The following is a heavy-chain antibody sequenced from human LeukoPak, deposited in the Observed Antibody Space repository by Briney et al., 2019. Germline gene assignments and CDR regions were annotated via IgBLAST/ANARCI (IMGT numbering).Heavy chain of an antibody. CDR1: GFTFGDYA. CDR3: TRDQTPYY. CDR2: IRSKIYGGTP. J-gene: IGHJ4*02. Sequence: GGSLRLSCTTSGFTFGDYAMTWVRQAPGKGLEWVGFIRSKIYGGTPEYAASVKGRFTISRDDSKGIAYLQMDSLKTEDTAVYYCTRDQTPYYWGQGTLVTVSS. V-gene: IGHV3-49*04.